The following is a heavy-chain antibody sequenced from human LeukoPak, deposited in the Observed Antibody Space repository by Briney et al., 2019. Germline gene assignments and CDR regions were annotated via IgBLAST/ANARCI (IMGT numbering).Heavy chain of an antibody. CDR2: TSYEGSNK. CDR1: GFSFSTYA. CDR3: AKDYGMGTYFGN. D-gene: IGHD1-7*01. V-gene: IGHV3-30*18. J-gene: IGHJ4*02. Sequence: GGSLRLSCAASGFSFSTYAMHWVRQAPGKGLEWVAFTSYEGSNKYYTDSVKGRFTVSRDNSKNTLYLQMNTLRAEDTAVYRCAKDYGMGTYFGNWGQGALVAVSS.